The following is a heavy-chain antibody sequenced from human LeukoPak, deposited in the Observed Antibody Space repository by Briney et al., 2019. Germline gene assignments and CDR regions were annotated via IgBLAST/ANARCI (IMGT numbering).Heavy chain of an antibody. CDR3: AKDVFGGIDY. CDR2: IRYDGSNK. D-gene: IGHD3-10*01. CDR1: GFTFSSYG. J-gene: IGHJ4*02. V-gene: IGHV3-30*02. Sequence: PGGSLRLSCAASGFTFSSYGMHWVRQAPGKGLEWVTFIRYDGSNKDYADSVKGRFTISRDNSKNTLYLQMNSLRAEDTAVYYCAKDVFGGIDYWGQGTLVTVSS.